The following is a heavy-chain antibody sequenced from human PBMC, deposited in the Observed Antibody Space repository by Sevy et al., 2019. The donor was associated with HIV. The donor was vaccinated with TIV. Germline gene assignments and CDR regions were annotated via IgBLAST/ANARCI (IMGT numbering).Heavy chain of an antibody. D-gene: IGHD4-17*01. J-gene: IGHJ4*02. CDR1: GFTFTSYE. Sequence: GGSLGLSCAASGFTFTSYEMNWVRQAPGKGLEWLSYISNSGTTIYYSDSVKGRFTISRDNARNSLYLQMSSLRAEDTAVYYCARDLPPSATTVPHFDCWGQGTLVTVSS. CDR2: ISNSGTTI. CDR3: ARDLPPSATTVPHFDC. V-gene: IGHV3-48*03.